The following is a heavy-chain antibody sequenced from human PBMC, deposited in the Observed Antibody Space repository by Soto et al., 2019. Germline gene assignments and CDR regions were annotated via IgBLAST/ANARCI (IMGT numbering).Heavy chain of an antibody. CDR1: GGSMSSYY. J-gene: IGHJ4*02. CDR3: ARADPDASVGY. Sequence: SETLSLTCTVSGGSMSSYYWTWLRQSPGRGLEWIGYISYSGSTYYNPSLKSRVTISADTSKNQFSLRMNSMIAADTAVYYCARADPDASVGYWGQGTQVTVSS. CDR2: ISYSGST. D-gene: IGHD2-15*01. V-gene: IGHV4-59*01.